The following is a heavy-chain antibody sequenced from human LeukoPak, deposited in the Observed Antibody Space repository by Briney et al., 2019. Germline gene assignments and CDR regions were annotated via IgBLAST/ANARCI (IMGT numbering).Heavy chain of an antibody. J-gene: IGHJ4*02. Sequence: SETLSLTCTVSGGSITSSSYYWGWIRQPPGKGLEWIGSVYYSGSTYYNPSLKSRVTMSVDTSKNQFSLKLSSVTAADTAVYYCARDGGSSWSFDYWGQGTLVTVSS. CDR2: VYYSGST. D-gene: IGHD6-13*01. CDR3: ARDGGSSWSFDY. CDR1: GGSITSSSYY. V-gene: IGHV4-39*07.